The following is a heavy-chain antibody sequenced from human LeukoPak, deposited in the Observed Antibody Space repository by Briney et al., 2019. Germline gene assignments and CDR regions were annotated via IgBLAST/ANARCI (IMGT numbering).Heavy chain of an antibody. Sequence: GGSLRLPCAASGFTFSSYSMNWVRQAPGKGLEWVSSISSSSSYIYYADSVKGRFTISRDNAKNSLYLQMNSLRAEDTAVYYCARVFSSGWTVDYWGQGTLVTVSS. V-gene: IGHV3-21*01. D-gene: IGHD6-19*01. CDR3: ARVFSSGWTVDY. CDR2: ISSSSSYI. CDR1: GFTFSSYS. J-gene: IGHJ4*02.